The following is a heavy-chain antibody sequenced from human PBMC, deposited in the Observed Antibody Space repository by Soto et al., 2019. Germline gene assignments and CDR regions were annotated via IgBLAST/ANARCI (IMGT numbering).Heavy chain of an antibody. CDR3: AKDSNKYSSSLRGRYFDY. D-gene: IGHD4-4*01. CDR2: ITGGGSNT. CDR1: GFPFSSYV. V-gene: IGHV3-23*01. J-gene: IGHJ4*02. Sequence: EVQLLESGGGLVQRGGSLRLSCAASGFPFSSYVMSWVRQAPGKGLERVSGITGGGSNTFYVDSVKGRFTISRDNSKNTLFLQMNSLGAEDTAVYYCAKDSNKYSSSLRGRYFDYWGQGIGVTVSS.